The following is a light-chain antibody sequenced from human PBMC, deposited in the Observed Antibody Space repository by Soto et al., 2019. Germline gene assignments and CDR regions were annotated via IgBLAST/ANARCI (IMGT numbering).Light chain of an antibody. CDR1: QSVSSN. V-gene: IGKV3-15*01. CDR3: QQYNNWPQT. J-gene: IGKJ1*01. CDR2: GAS. Sequence: EILMTQSPATLSVXXXXRXTXSXRASQSVSSNLAWYQQKPGQAPRLLIYGASTRATGIPARFSGSGSGTEFTLTISSLQSEDFAVYYCQQYNNWPQTFGQGTKVDI.